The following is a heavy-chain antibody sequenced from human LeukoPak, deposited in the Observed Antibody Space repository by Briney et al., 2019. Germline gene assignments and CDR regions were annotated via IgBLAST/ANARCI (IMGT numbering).Heavy chain of an antibody. CDR3: AKVEFTLWFGESHPSPAFDY. CDR2: ISGSGGST. CDR1: GFTFSSYA. J-gene: IGHJ4*02. D-gene: IGHD3-10*01. V-gene: IGHV3-23*01. Sequence: GGSLRLSCAASGFTFSSYAMSWVRQAPGKGLEWVSAISGSGGSTYYADSVKGRFTISRDNSKNALYLQMNSPRAEDTAVYYCAKVEFTLWFGESHPSPAFDYWGQGTLVTVSS.